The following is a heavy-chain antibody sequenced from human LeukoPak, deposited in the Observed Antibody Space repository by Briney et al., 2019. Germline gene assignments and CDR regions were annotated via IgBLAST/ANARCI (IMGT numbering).Heavy chain of an antibody. J-gene: IGHJ2*01. CDR3: ARDGRVTTDWYFDL. Sequence: PSETLSLTCAVYGGSFSGYYWSWIRQPPGKGLEWIGEVNHSGSTNYNPSLKSRVTISVDTSKNQFSLKLSSVTAADTAVYYCARDGRVTTDWYFDLWGRGTLVTVSS. CDR1: GGSFSGYY. D-gene: IGHD4-17*01. V-gene: IGHV4-34*01. CDR2: VNHSGST.